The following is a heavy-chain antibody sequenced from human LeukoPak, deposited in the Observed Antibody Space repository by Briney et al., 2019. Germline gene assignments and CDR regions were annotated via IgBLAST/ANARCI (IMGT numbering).Heavy chain of an antibody. CDR3: ARDSKFLRGATSYYYYMDV. Sequence: ASVKVSCKASGYTFTSYAMNWVRQAPGQGLEWMGWINTNTGNPTYAQGFTGRFVFSLDTSVSTAYLQISSLKAEDTAVYYCARDSKFLRGATSYYYYMDVWGKGTTVTVSS. J-gene: IGHJ6*03. CDR1: GYTFTSYA. V-gene: IGHV7-4-1*02. CDR2: INTNTGNP. D-gene: IGHD3-10*01.